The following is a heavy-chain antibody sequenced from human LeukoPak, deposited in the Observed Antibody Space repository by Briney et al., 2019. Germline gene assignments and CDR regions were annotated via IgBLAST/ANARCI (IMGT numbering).Heavy chain of an antibody. CDR3: ARVQRSTAAAGTGYFDY. J-gene: IGHJ4*02. CDR1: GYTFTSYY. Sequence: ASVKVSCKASGYTFTSYYMHWVRQTPGQGLEWMGIINPSGGSTSYAQKFQGRVTMTRDMSTSTVYMELSSLRSEDTAVYYCARVQRSTAAAGTGYFDYWGQGTLVTVSS. V-gene: IGHV1-46*01. D-gene: IGHD6-13*01. CDR2: INPSGGST.